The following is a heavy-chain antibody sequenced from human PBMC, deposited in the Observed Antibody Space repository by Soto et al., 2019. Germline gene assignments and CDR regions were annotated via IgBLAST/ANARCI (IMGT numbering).Heavy chain of an antibody. CDR2: ISGSGGST. CDR1: GFTFSDYA. V-gene: IGHV3-23*01. CDR3: AKAISGSYYYFDY. D-gene: IGHD1-26*01. J-gene: IGHJ4*02. Sequence: QTGGSLRLSCAASGFTFSDYAMTWVRQPPGKGLEWVSGISGSGGSTYYADSVKGRFTISRDNSKNTLYLQMNSLRAEDTAVYYCAKAISGSYYYFDYWGQGTLVTVSS.